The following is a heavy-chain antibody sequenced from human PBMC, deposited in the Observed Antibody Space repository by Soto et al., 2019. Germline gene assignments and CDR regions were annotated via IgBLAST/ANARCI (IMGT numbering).Heavy chain of an antibody. CDR2: ISSSSSTI. CDR3: ATARYYYYYYYGMDV. Sequence: GGSLRLSCAASGFTFSSYSMNWVRQAPGKGLELVSYISSSSSTIYYADSVKGRFTISRDNAKNSLYLQMNSLRDEDTAVYYCATARYYYYYYYGMDVWGQGTTVTVSS. J-gene: IGHJ6*02. CDR1: GFTFSSYS. D-gene: IGHD1-26*01. V-gene: IGHV3-48*02.